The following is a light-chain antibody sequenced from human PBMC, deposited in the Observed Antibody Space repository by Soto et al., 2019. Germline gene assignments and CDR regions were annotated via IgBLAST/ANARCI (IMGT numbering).Light chain of an antibody. Sequence: DIQLTQSPSFLSASVGDRVTITCRASQDINSYLAWYQHKPGKAPKLLIFGASTLQSGVPSRFSGSGSGTEFTLTISSLQPEDFATYYCQQLNSYSIFTFGPGTKVDI. CDR3: QQLNSYSIFT. V-gene: IGKV1-9*01. J-gene: IGKJ3*01. CDR1: QDINSY. CDR2: GAS.